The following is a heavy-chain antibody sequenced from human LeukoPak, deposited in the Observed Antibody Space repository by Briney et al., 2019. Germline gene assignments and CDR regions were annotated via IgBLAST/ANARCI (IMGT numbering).Heavy chain of an antibody. CDR3: ARTEYFFDH. CDR1: GGSFSTYY. J-gene: IGHJ4*02. D-gene: IGHD3-10*01. Sequence: SETLSLTCTVSGGSFSTYYWSWIRQPPGNRLEWIGYIYYSGSTNYNPSLKSRVSMSVDTSKNQFSLNLTSVTAADTAVYYCARTEYFFDHWGQGTLVTVSS. CDR2: IYYSGST. V-gene: IGHV4-59*01.